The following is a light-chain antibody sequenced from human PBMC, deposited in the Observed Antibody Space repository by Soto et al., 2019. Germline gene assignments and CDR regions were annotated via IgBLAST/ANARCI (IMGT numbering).Light chain of an antibody. CDR1: QSVSSS. CDR3: QQRSNWPPEVT. CDR2: DAS. V-gene: IGKV3-11*01. J-gene: IGKJ3*01. Sequence: EIVLTQSPDTLSLSPGERATLSCRASQSVSSSLAWYQQKPGQAPRLLIYDASNRATGIPARFSGSGSATNLTLTISSLEPEDFAVYYCQQRSNWPPEVTFGPGTKVDIK.